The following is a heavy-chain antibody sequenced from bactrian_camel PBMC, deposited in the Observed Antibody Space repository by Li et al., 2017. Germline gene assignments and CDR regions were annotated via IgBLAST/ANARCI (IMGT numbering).Heavy chain of an antibody. Sequence: QVQLVESGGGSVQAGGSLKLSCTASGEIFTTCGMGWYRQAPGKERELVISIRSSDGSTTYGDAVKGRFTISLDQTKDKKMLYLQMNSLKTEDTAVYYCAARHCSSYEYNYWGQGTQVTVS. CDR1: GEIFTTCG. V-gene: IGHV3S68*01. J-gene: IGHJ4*01. CDR2: IRSSDGST. D-gene: IGHD2*01. CDR3: AARHCSSYEYNY.